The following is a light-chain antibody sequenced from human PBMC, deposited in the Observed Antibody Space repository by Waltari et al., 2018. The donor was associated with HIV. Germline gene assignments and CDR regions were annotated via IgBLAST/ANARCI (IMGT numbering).Light chain of an antibody. CDR2: EVS. CDR3: SSNTSSSTWV. J-gene: IGLJ3*02. V-gene: IGLV2-14*01. Sequence: QSALTQPASVSGSPGQSITISCTGTSSDVGGYNYVSWYQQYPDKAPKLMIYEVSNRPSGASNRFSGSKSGNTASLTISGLQAEDEADYYCSSNTSSSTWVFGGGTKLTVL. CDR1: SSDVGGYNY.